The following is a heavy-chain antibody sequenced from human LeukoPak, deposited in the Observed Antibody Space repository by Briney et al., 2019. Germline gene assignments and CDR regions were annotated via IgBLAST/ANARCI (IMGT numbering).Heavy chain of an antibody. V-gene: IGHV3-30*02. D-gene: IGHD1-26*01. CDR2: IRDGGNNE. J-gene: IGHJ4*02. Sequence: GGSLRLSCVGSGFPFSNYGVHWVRQAPDKGLEWVAFIRDGGNNEYYTESVKGRFTISRDNAKNTLYLQMNSLRAEDTAVYYCARDALYSGSYSDYWGQGTLVTVSS. CDR3: ARDALYSGSYSDY. CDR1: GFPFSNYG.